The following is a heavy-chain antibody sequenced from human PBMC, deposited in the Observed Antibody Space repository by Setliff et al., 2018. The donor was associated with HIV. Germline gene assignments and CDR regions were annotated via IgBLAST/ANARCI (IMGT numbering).Heavy chain of an antibody. D-gene: IGHD6-19*01. J-gene: IGHJ4*02. CDR3: AKDTRGAVAVAGTGDY. CDR2: ISGNGGST. V-gene: IGHV3-23*01. CDR1: GFTFSSYA. Sequence: GGSLRLSCAASGFTFSSYAMSWVRQAPGKGLEWVSGISGNGGSTDYADSVKGRFTISRDNSKNTLYLQMNSLRAEDTAEYYCAKDTRGAVAVAGTGDYCGQGTLVTVSS.